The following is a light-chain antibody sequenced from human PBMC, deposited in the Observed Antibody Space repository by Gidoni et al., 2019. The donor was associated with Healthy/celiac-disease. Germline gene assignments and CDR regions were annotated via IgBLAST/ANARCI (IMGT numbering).Light chain of an antibody. CDR3: QRSYSSPLLT. CDR1: QSISSY. V-gene: IGKV1-39*01. Sequence: DIQMTQSPSSLSASVGDRVTITCRARQSISSYSNWYQQKPVKAHKLLIYSASSLHSGVPSRFSGSGSGSDFALTISSLQPEAFASYYCQRSYSSPLLTFGRGTRLEIK. CDR2: SAS. J-gene: IGKJ5*01.